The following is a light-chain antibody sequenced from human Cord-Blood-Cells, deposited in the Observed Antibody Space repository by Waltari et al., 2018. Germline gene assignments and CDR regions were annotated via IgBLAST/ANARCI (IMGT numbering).Light chain of an antibody. CDR3: SSYAGSNNF. CDR1: SSDVGGYNS. Sequence: QSALTQPPSASGSPGQSVTISCTGTSSDVGGYNSVSWYQQHPGKAPKLMIYEVSKRPSGVPDRFSGSKSGNTASLTVSGLQAEDEADYYCSSYAGSNNFFGTGTKVTVL. CDR2: EVS. V-gene: IGLV2-8*01. J-gene: IGLJ1*01.